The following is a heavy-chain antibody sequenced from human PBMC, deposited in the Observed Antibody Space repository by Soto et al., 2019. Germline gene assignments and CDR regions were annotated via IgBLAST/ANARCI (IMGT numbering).Heavy chain of an antibody. CDR3: AGRYCSGGSCYNYYGMDV. Sequence: SGKVSCKASGFTFSSSAVQWVRQARGQRLEWIGWIVVGSGKTNYAQKFQERVTITRDMSTSTAYMELSSLRSEDTAVYYCAGRYCSGGSCYNYYGMDVWGQGTTVTVSS. V-gene: IGHV1-58*01. CDR1: GFTFSSSA. D-gene: IGHD2-15*01. CDR2: IVVGSGKT. J-gene: IGHJ6*02.